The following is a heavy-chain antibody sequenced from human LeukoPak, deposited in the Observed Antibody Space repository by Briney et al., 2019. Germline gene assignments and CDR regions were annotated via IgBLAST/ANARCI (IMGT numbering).Heavy chain of an antibody. CDR1: GFTLGNYE. CDR3: ARDLYGSEDV. J-gene: IGHJ4*02. V-gene: IGHV3-7*01. D-gene: IGHD3-10*01. CDR2: IQRDGSTT. Sequence: HPGGSLRLSWAASGFTLGNYEMSWVRQIPGKGLEWVANIQRDGSTTYYVDSVEGRFIISRDNTKNSLYLQMNSLRVEDTAVYYCARDLYGSEDVWGQGTLVTVSS.